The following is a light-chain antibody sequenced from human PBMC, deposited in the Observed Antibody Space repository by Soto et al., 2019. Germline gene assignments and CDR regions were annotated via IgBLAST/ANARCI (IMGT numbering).Light chain of an antibody. CDR1: QSVSSSY. Sequence: EIVLTQSPGTLSLSPGERATLSCRAIQSVSSSYLALYQQKPGQAPRLLIYGASSRAIGIPDRFSGSGSGTDFTLTISRLEPEDFAVYYCQQYGSSPPITFGQGTRLEIK. CDR2: GAS. CDR3: QQYGSSPPIT. V-gene: IGKV3-20*01. J-gene: IGKJ5*01.